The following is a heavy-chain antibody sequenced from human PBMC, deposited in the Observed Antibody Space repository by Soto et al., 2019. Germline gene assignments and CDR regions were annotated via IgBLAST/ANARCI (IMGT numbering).Heavy chain of an antibody. V-gene: IGHV3-23*01. J-gene: IGHJ6*02. CDR1: GFTFSSYA. CDR2: ISGSGGST. Sequence: GGSLRLSCAASGFTFSSYAMSWVRQAPGKGLEWVSAISGSGGSTYYADSVKGRFTISRDNSKNTLYLQMNSLRAEDTAVYYCAKDMAGWNDRGAYYYYGMDVWGQGTTVTVSS. D-gene: IGHD1-1*01. CDR3: AKDMAGWNDRGAYYYYGMDV.